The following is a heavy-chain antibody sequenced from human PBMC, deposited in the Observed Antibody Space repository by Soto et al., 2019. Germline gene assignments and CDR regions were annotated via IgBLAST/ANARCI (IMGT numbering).Heavy chain of an antibody. CDR3: AKVDSVVVVAATFDY. D-gene: IGHD2-15*01. Sequence: WGSLRLSCAASGFTFSSFAMSWVRQAPGKGLEWVSAISGSGGSTYYADSVKGRFTISRDNSKNTLYLRMSSLRAEDTAVYYCAKVDSVVVVAATFDYWGQGTLVTVSS. J-gene: IGHJ4*02. CDR2: ISGSGGST. CDR1: GFTFSSFA. V-gene: IGHV3-23*01.